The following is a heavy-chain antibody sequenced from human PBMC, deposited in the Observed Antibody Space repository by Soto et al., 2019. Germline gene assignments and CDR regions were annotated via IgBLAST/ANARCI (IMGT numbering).Heavy chain of an antibody. D-gene: IGHD6-13*01. V-gene: IGHV3-48*01. CDR3: ARFDSSSWDGCDY. CDR2: ITSSSGTI. J-gene: IGHJ4*02. CDR1: GFTFGTYT. Sequence: EVELVESGGDLVQPGGSLRLSCAASGFTFGTYTMNWVRQAPGKGLEYISYITSSSGTIYYADSVKGRFTVSRDNAKNSLYLQMNGLRAEDTAVYYWARFDSSSWDGCDYWGQGTLVTVSS.